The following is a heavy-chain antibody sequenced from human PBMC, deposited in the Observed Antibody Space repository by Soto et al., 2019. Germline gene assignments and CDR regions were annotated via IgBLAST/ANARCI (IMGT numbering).Heavy chain of an antibody. CDR2: ITGGGGST. D-gene: IGHD3-22*01. CDR3: AKNPYYDTLVWPYSIRHYYFDY. CDR1: GFTFSIYA. V-gene: IGHV3-23*01. Sequence: EVQLLESGGGLVQPGGSLRLACAAAGFTFSIYAMSWVRQAPGKGLEWVSAITGGGGSTYYADSVKGRFTISRDNARNTLYLQMNSLRVEDTALYFCAKNPYYDTLVWPYSIRHYYFDYCGQGTLVTVSS. J-gene: IGHJ4*02.